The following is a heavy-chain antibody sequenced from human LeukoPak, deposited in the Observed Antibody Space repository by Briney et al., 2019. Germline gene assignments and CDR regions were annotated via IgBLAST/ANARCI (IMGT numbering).Heavy chain of an antibody. CDR2: LYIGGNT. Sequence: GGSLRLSCAASGFTFSNYWMHWVRQAPGKGLEWVSALYIGGNTYYADSVKGRFTISRDNPKNTLYLQMNSLRAEDTAVYYCARGLRRFDYWGQGTLVTVSS. D-gene: IGHD3-16*01. CDR3: ARGLRRFDY. J-gene: IGHJ4*02. CDR1: GFTFSNYW. V-gene: IGHV3-66*02.